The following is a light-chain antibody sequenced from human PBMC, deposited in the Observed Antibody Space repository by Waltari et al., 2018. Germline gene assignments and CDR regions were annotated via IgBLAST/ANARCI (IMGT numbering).Light chain of an antibody. CDR2: SIS. CDR3: QQYGNAPIT. Sequence: EVVLTQSPGTLSSSPGETVSISCRASHNVNNNYLAWYQQRPGQSPRLLMYSISNRAPGIPDRFWGSGSGTDFTLTISRLEPEDFAVYYCQQYGNAPITFGQGTR. CDR1: HNVNNNY. V-gene: IGKV3-20*01. J-gene: IGKJ5*01.